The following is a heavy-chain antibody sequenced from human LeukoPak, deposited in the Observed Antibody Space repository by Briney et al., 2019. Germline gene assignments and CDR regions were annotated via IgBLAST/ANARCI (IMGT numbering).Heavy chain of an antibody. Sequence: ASVKVSCKASGYTFTSYYMHWVRQAPGQGLEWMGLINPSGGSTSYAQKFQGRVTMTRDMSTSTDYMELSSLRSEDTAVYYCARDNSVEDTAWWFDHWGQGTLVTVSS. CDR3: ARDNSVEDTAWWFDH. V-gene: IGHV1-46*01. J-gene: IGHJ5*02. CDR1: GYTFTSYY. D-gene: IGHD4-23*01. CDR2: INPSGGST.